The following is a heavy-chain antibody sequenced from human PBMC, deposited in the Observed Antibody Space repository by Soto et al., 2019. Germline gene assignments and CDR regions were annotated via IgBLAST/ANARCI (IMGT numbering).Heavy chain of an antibody. D-gene: IGHD1-26*01. Sequence: QVQLVQSGAEVKKPGASVKVSCKASGYTFTGYYMYWVRQAPGQGLEWMGWINPNSGGKNYAQKFQGWVTMTRDTSISTAYMELSRLRSDDTAVYYCARGLVGATRNFDYWGQGTLVTVSS. CDR3: ARGLVGATRNFDY. CDR1: GYTFTGYY. CDR2: INPNSGGK. V-gene: IGHV1-2*04. J-gene: IGHJ4*02.